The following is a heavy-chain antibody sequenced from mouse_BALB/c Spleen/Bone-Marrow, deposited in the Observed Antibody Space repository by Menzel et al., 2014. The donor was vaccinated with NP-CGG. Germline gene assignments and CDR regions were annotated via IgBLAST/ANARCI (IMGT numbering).Heavy chain of an antibody. V-gene: IGHV10-1*02. CDR2: IRSKSNNYAT. J-gene: IGHJ4*01. Sequence: EVQRVESGGGLVQPKGSLKLSCAASGFTFNTYAMNWVRQAPGKGLEWVARIRSKSNNYATYYADSVKDRFTISRDDSQSMLYLRMNNLKTEDTAMYYCVRHSYYYGSSYYAMDYWGQGTSVTVSS. D-gene: IGHD1-1*01. CDR3: VRHSYYYGSSYYAMDY. CDR1: GFTFNTYA.